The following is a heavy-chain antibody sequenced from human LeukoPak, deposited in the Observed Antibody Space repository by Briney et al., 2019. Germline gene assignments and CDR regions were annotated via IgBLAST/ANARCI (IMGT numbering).Heavy chain of an antibody. V-gene: IGHV1-2*02. CDR3: ARDQDIVVVVAATPLYYYYGMDV. J-gene: IGHJ6*02. Sequence: ASVKVSCKASGYTFTGYYMHWVRQAPGQGLEWMGWINPNSGGTNYAQKFQGRVTMTRDTSISTACMELSRLRSDDTAVYYCARDQDIVVVVAATPLYYYYGMDVWGQGTTVTVSS. D-gene: IGHD2-15*01. CDR1: GYTFTGYY. CDR2: INPNSGGT.